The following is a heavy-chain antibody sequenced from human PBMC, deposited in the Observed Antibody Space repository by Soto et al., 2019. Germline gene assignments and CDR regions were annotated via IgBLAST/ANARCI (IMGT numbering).Heavy chain of an antibody. Sequence: QPGWPLRLSSASSVFTFMDYAMQWVRRAPGKGLEWVAVISYDGSNKYYADSVKGRFIISRDNSKNTLYMQMHSLRDEDTAVYYCARDRDYYGSGTRGNYYYDMDVWGQGTTVTVSS. CDR3: ARDRDYYGSGTRGNYYYDMDV. V-gene: IGHV3-30*04. CDR2: ISYDGSNK. D-gene: IGHD3-10*01. J-gene: IGHJ6*02. CDR1: VFTFMDYA.